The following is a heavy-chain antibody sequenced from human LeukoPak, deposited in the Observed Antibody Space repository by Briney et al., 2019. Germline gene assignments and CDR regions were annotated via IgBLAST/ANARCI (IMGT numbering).Heavy chain of an antibody. CDR3: ARDLMGIAYRGAFYY. J-gene: IGHJ4*02. Sequence: AGGSLRLSCAASGYTFSSYSMNWVRQAPGKGLEWVSSISSSSSYIYYADSVRGRYTISRDNAKNSLYLQMNSLRAEDTAVYYCARDLMGIAYRGAFYYWGQGTLVTVSS. D-gene: IGHD6-13*01. V-gene: IGHV3-21*04. CDR1: GYTFSSYS. CDR2: ISSSSSYI.